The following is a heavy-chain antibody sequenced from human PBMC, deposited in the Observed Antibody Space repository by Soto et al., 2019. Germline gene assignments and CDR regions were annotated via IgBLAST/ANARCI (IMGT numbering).Heavy chain of an antibody. CDR3: ARDSAWNLKYFHH. Sequence: QVQLVESGGGLVKPGGSLRLSCEASGFSFSTYYMTWIRQAPGKGLEWVSYISSSGSTMYYADSVTGRFTISRDNTKNSLYLQMNSLSVEDTPIYYCARDSAWNLKYFHHWGQGTLVTVSS. CDR2: ISSSGSTM. V-gene: IGHV3-11*01. CDR1: GFSFSTYY. D-gene: IGHD1-1*01. J-gene: IGHJ1*01.